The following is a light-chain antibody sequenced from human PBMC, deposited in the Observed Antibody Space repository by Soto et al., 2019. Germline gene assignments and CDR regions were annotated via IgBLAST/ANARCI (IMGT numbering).Light chain of an antibody. J-gene: IGLJ1*01. CDR1: SSDVGGYNY. Sequence: QSALTQPRSVSGSPGQSVTISCTGTSSDVGGYNYVSWYQQHPGKAPKLMIYDVSKRPSGVPDRFSGPKSGNTASLTISGLLAMNEADNYCCSYAGSYSYVFGTGTKL. V-gene: IGLV2-11*01. CDR3: CSYAGSYSYV. CDR2: DVS.